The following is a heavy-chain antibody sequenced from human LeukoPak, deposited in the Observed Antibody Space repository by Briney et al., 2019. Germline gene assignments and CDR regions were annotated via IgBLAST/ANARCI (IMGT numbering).Heavy chain of an antibody. CDR3: AKDSIAVAGTWIDY. Sequence: PGGSLRLSCAASGFTFSSYSMNWVRQAPGKGLEWVAFIRYDGSNKYYADSVKGRFTISRDDSKNTLYLQMNSLRAEDTAVYYCAKDSIAVAGTWIDYWGQGTLVTVSS. D-gene: IGHD6-19*01. V-gene: IGHV3-30*02. CDR2: IRYDGSNK. CDR1: GFTFSSYS. J-gene: IGHJ4*02.